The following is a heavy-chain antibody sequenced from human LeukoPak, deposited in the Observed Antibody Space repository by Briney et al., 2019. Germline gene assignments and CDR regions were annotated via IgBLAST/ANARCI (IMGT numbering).Heavy chain of an antibody. CDR1: GFTFSSYA. CDR2: ISGDGGGT. V-gene: IGHV3-23*01. J-gene: IGHJ4*02. D-gene: IGHD1-26*01. Sequence: SGGSLRLSCAASGFTFSSYAMSWVRQAPGKGLEWVSAISGDGGGTYYADSVRGRFTISRDNSRNTLYLQMNGLRAEDTAVYYCAKDQGVSGKTKWGQGTLVTVSS. CDR3: AKDQGVSGKTK.